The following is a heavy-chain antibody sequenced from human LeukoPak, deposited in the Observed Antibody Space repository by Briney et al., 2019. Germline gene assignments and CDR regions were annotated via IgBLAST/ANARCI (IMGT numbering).Heavy chain of an antibody. CDR2: INPNSGGT. D-gene: IGHD2-15*01. CDR1: GYTFTGYY. CDR3: ARDPYCSGGSCLRAFDI. J-gene: IGHJ3*02. Sequence: ASVKVSCKASGYTFTGYYMHWVRQAPGQGLEWMGWINPNSGGTNYAQKFQGRVTMTRDTSISTAYMELSRLRSDDTAVYYCARDPYCSGGSCLRAFDIWGQGTMVTVSS. V-gene: IGHV1-2*02.